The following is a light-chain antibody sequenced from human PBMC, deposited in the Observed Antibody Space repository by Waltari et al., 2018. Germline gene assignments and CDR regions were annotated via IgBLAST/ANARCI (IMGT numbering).Light chain of an antibody. V-gene: IGLV6-57*02. CDR1: SGSIASNY. CDR3: QSYDSSNWV. Sequence: NFMLTQPHSVSESPGKTVTISCTGSSGSIASNYVQWYQQRPGSAPTTVIYEDNQRPSGVPDRFPGAIDSASNSASRTSAGLKTEDEADYYCQSYDSSNWVFGGGTKLTVL. J-gene: IGLJ3*02. CDR2: EDN.